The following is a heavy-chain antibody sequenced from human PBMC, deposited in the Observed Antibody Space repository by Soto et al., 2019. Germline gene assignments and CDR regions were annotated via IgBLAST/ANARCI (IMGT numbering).Heavy chain of an antibody. CDR1: GDSVSSVTAT. CDR2: TYYRSKWYY. V-gene: IGHV6-1*01. Sequence: QVQLQQSGPGLVKPSQTLSLMCDISGDSVSSVTATWSWIRQSPSRGLEWLGRTYYRSKWYYDYGVSVTSPIVITPDSSKNQLTLGLNSVTPEDTGVYFCARDGRGFHSYFDVWGRGTLVTVSS. D-gene: IGHD5-12*01. CDR3: ARDGRGFHSYFDV. J-gene: IGHJ2*01.